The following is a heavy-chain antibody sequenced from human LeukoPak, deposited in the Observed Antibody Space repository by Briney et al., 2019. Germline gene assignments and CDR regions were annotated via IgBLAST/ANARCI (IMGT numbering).Heavy chain of an antibody. V-gene: IGHV3-7*03. Sequence: PGGSLRLSCTASGFIFDNYWMTWVRQAPGKGLEWVANIKQDGSGKYYVDSVKGRFTISRDNAKNSLYLQMNSLRAEDTAVYYCARVGGSDWLSRNTGAFDIWGQGTMVTVSS. CDR2: IKQDGSGK. CDR1: GFIFDNYW. J-gene: IGHJ3*02. CDR3: ARVGGSDWLSRNTGAFDI. D-gene: IGHD3-9*01.